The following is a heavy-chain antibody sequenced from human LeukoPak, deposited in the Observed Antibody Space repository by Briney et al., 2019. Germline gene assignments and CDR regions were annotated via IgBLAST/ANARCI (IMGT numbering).Heavy chain of an antibody. V-gene: IGHV4-59*01. D-gene: IGHD3-22*01. CDR1: DGSISSYY. CDR3: ARISSGYFDYFDY. CDR2: IYYSGST. Sequence: PSETLSLTCTVSDGSISSYYWSWIRQPPGKGLEWIGYIYYSGSTNYNPSLKSRVTISVDTSKNQFSLKLSSVTAADTAVYYCARISSGYFDYFDYWGQGTLATVSS. J-gene: IGHJ4*02.